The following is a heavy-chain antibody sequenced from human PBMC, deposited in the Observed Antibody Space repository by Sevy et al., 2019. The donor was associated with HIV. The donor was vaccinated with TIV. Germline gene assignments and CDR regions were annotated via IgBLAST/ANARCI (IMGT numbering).Heavy chain of an antibody. V-gene: IGHV3-15*01. CDR2: IKSKTDGGRT. D-gene: IGHD2-15*01. J-gene: IGHJ4*02. CDR3: RCCSGGSCTF. CDR1: GFTVSNAW. Sequence: GGSLRLSCAASGFTVSNAWMSWVRQAPGKGLEWVGRIKSKTDGGRTDYAAPVKGRFTISRDDSKNTLYLQMNSLKTEDTAVYYCRCCSGGSCTFWGQGTLVTVSS.